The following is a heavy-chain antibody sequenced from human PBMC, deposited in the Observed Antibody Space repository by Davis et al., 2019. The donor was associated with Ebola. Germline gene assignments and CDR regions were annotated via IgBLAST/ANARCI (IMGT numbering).Heavy chain of an antibody. J-gene: IGHJ6*02. D-gene: IGHD1-26*01. CDR2: IYYSGST. V-gene: IGHV4-59*08. CDR3: ARGPRSGSYAFYYYYGMDV. Sequence: MPSETLSLTCTVSGGSISSYYWSWIRQPPGKGLEWIGYIYYSGSTNYNPSLKSRVTISVDTSKNQFSLKLSSVTAADTAVYYCARGPRSGSYAFYYYYGMDVWGQGTTVTVSS. CDR1: GGSISSYY.